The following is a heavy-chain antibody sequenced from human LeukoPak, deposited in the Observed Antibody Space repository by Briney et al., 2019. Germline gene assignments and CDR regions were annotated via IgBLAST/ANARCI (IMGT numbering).Heavy chain of an antibody. J-gene: IGHJ3*02. D-gene: IGHD3-3*01. CDR1: GFTFSSYS. CDR3: ARAPAIFGVVIIGAFDI. CDR2: ISSSSSYI. V-gene: IGHV3-21*01. Sequence: GGSLRLSCAASGFTFSSYSMNWVRQAPGKGLEWVSSISSSSSYIYYADSVKGRFTISRDNAKNSLYLQMNSLRAEDTAVYYCARAPAIFGVVIIGAFDIWGQGTMVTVSS.